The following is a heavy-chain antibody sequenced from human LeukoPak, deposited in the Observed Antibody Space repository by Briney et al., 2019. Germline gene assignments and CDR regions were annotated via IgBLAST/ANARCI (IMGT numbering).Heavy chain of an antibody. CDR3: ASGYCGGACQLGGVDM. J-gene: IGHJ3*02. CDR2: THYSGAT. V-gene: IGHV4-59*01. CDR1: GGSISSYY. Sequence: TSETLSLTCTVSGGSISSYYWSWLRQPPGKGLEYIGYTHYSGATNYNPSLKSRVTISLYTSGNQFSLKLSSVTAADTAVYYCASGYCGGACQLGGVDMWGQGTMVTVSS. D-gene: IGHD2-21*02.